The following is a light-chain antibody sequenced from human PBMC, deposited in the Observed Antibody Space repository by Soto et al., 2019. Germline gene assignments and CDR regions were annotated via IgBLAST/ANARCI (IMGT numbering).Light chain of an antibody. CDR3: QQYNKRPPWA. V-gene: IGKV3-15*01. CDR1: QSVGSS. Sequence: EIVVTQSPTTLSVSPGERATLSCRASQSVGSSLAWYQQRPGQAPRLLIYGASTRAAGIPARFSGSGSGTEFTLTLSRLQSEEFAVYYCQQYNKRPPWAFGQGTKVEIK. J-gene: IGKJ1*01. CDR2: GAS.